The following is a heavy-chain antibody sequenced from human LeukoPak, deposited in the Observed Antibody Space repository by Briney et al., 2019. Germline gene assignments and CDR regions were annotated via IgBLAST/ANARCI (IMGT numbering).Heavy chain of an antibody. J-gene: IGHJ4*02. V-gene: IGHV3-74*01. CDR1: GFSFRSYW. CDR2: IDSDGRST. CDR3: TRGGLWFGAFLDY. D-gene: IGHD3-10*01. Sequence: GGSLRLSCAASGFSFRSYWMNWVRQAPGKGLVWVSRIDSDGRSTTYVDSVKGRFTISRDNAKNTLFLQINRLRVEDTAVYYCTRGGLWFGAFLDYWGQGTRVTVSS.